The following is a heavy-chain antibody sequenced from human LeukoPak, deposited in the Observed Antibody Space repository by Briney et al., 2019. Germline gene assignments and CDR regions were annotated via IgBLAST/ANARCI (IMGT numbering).Heavy chain of an antibody. V-gene: IGHV4-61*02. Sequence: SETLSLTCTVSGGSINSGTYYWSWIRQPAGKGLEWIGRISTSGSTNYNPSLKSRVTMSVDTSKNQFSLKLSSVTAADTAVYYCARVPYYYDSSGYSGHRGQGTLVTVSS. J-gene: IGHJ4*02. CDR3: ARVPYYYDSSGYSGH. CDR2: ISTSGST. D-gene: IGHD3-22*01. CDR1: GGSINSGTYY.